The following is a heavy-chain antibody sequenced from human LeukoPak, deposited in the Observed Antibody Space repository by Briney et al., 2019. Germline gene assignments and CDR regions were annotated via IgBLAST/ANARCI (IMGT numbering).Heavy chain of an antibody. J-gene: IGHJ4*02. CDR1: GLTFSRHG. V-gene: IGHV3-30*03. CDR2: ISNDGSRK. CDR3: ARDRAWNYFDY. D-gene: IGHD3-3*01. Sequence: GRSLRLSCAPSGLTFSRHGMHWVRQAPGKGLEWVAIISNDGSRKYYAHSVEGRFTISRDNSKNTLYLQMDSLGAEDTAVYYCARDRAWNYFDYWGQGTLVTVSS.